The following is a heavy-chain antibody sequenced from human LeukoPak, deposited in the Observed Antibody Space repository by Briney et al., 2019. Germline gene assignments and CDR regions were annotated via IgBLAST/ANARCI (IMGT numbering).Heavy chain of an antibody. CDR2: ITGSRYSL. V-gene: IGHV3-48*02. Sequence: GGSLRLSCAASGFNLSSYVMQWVGQAAEKLLDCLSSITGSRYSLYCPDSVTGRFSISRDNAKNSLFLQINSLSDEDTAVYYCASSVVGWGQGSLVTVSS. D-gene: IGHD3-16*02. J-gene: IGHJ4*02. CDR1: GFNLSSYV. CDR3: ASSVVG.